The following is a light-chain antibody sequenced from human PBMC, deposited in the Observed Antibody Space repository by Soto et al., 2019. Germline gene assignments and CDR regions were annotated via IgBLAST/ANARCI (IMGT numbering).Light chain of an antibody. V-gene: IGLV2-14*01. CDR3: SSYTSSSTLYV. Sequence: ALTXPASVSGSPGQSITISCTGTSSDVGGYNYVSWYQQHPGKAPKLMIYEVSNRPSGVSNRFSGSKSGNTASLTISGLQAEDEADYYCSSYTSSSTLYVFGTGTKVTVL. CDR1: SSDVGGYNY. CDR2: EVS. J-gene: IGLJ1*01.